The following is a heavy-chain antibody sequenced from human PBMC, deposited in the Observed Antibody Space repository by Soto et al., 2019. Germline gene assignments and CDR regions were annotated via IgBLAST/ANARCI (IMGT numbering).Heavy chain of an antibody. D-gene: IGHD3-10*01. CDR2: IIPIFGTA. CDR3: ARDWASMVRGVIHWFDP. CDR1: GGTFSSYA. Sequence: QVQLVQSGAEVKKPGSSVKVSCKASGGTFSSYAISWVRQAPGHGLEWMGGIIPIFGTANYAQKFQGRVTITADESTSTAYMELSSLRSDDTAVYYCARDWASMVRGVIHWFDPWGQGTLVTVSS. J-gene: IGHJ5*02. V-gene: IGHV1-69*01.